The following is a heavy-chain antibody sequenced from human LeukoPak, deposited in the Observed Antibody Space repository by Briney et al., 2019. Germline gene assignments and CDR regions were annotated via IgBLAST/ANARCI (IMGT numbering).Heavy chain of an antibody. CDR1: GFTFSIYA. CDR3: AGGELIRNGGY. CDR2: ISVSGSNT. Sequence: GGSLRLSCAASGFTFSIYAMSWVRQAPGKGLEWVSDISVSGSNTYYADSVKGRFTISRDNSKNTLYLQMNSLRAEDTAVYYHAGGELIRNGGYWGQGNLFPVSS. D-gene: IGHD1-26*01. J-gene: IGHJ4*02. V-gene: IGHV3-23*01.